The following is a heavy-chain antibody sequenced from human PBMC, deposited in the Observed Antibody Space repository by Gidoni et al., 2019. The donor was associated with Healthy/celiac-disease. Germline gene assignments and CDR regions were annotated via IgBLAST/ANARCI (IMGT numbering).Heavy chain of an antibody. J-gene: IGHJ4*02. V-gene: IGHV3-23*01. D-gene: IGHD1-26*01. CDR3: AKDSGSGSYIPIDY. CDR1: GFHFSSYA. Sequence: EVQLLESGGGWVQPGGYLRLACASYGFHFSSYAMSWVRQAPVNGLEWVSASSGSGGRTYYADSWKGRLTISRDNYKNTLYLQMNSLRAENTAVYYCAKDSGSGSYIPIDYWGQGTLVTVS. CDR2: SSGSGGRT.